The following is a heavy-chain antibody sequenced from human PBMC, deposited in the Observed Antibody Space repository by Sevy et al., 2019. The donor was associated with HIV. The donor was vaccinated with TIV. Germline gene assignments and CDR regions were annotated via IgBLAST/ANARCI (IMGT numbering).Heavy chain of an antibody. Sequence: GGSLRLSCVASGFNFNIYSMSWVRQAPGKRLEWVLTLSFGCGRINHADSVQGRFTMSRDDSKKTVYLEMNSLRPEDTAVYYCAREGCTKPHDYWGQGTLVTVSS. J-gene: IGHJ4*02. D-gene: IGHD2-8*01. CDR3: AREGCTKPHDY. CDR1: GFNFNIYS. V-gene: IGHV3-23*01. CDR2: LSFGCGRI.